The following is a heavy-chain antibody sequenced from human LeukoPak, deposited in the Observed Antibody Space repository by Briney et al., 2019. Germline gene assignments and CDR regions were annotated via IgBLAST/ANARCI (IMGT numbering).Heavy chain of an antibody. V-gene: IGHV4-34*01. CDR2: INHSGST. Sequence: SETLSLTCAVYGGSFSGYYWSWIRQPPGKGLEWIGEINHSGSTNYNPSLKSRDTISVDTSKNQFSLKLSSVTAADTAFYYCARGINYNIKYYFDYWGQGTLVTVSS. D-gene: IGHD3-22*01. CDR3: ARGINYNIKYYFDY. CDR1: GGSFSGYY. J-gene: IGHJ4*02.